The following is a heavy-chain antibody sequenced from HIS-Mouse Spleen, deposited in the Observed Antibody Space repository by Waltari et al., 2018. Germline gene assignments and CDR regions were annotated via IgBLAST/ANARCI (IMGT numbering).Heavy chain of an antibody. D-gene: IGHD7-27*01. CDR2: IYRGAST. Sequence: EVQLVESGGGLIQPGGSLRLSCAASGFTVSSNYMSWVRQAPGKGVECVSFIYRGASTYSADSVKGRFTISRDNSKNTLYLQMNSLRAEDTAVYYCARANSGYYYGMDVWGQGTTVTVSS. J-gene: IGHJ6*02. V-gene: IGHV3-53*01. CDR1: GFTVSSNY. CDR3: ARANSGYYYGMDV.